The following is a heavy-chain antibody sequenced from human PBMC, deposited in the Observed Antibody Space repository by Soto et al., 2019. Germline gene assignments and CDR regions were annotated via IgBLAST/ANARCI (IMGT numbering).Heavy chain of an antibody. CDR3: ATHLGPPRQYYFDY. CDR1: GGTFSSYA. Sequence: QVQLVQSGAEVKKPGSSVKVSCKASGGTFSSYAISWVRQAPGQGLEWMGGIIPIFGTANYAQKFQGRVTITAEESTRTAYLELSSLTSEDTAVYYCATHLGPPRQYYFDYWGQGTLVTASS. J-gene: IGHJ4*02. V-gene: IGHV1-69*12. CDR2: IIPIFGTA.